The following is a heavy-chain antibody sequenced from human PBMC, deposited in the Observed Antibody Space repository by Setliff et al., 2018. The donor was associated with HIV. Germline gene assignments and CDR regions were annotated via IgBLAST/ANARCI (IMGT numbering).Heavy chain of an antibody. CDR2: INTKNGAT. CDR1: GYTFSSYG. V-gene: IGHV1-18*01. CDR3: ATTSTDAFRSLTDF. J-gene: IGHJ4*02. Sequence: ASVKVSCKTSGYTFSSYGICWVRQAPGHGLEWMGGINTKNGATTYAQKYRGRVTMTVDAASATAFLDLRSLRLADSAVYFCATTSTDAFRSLTDFWGQGTRVTVSS. D-gene: IGHD3-9*01.